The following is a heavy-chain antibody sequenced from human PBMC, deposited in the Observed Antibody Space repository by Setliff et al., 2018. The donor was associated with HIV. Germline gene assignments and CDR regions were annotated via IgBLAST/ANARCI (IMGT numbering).Heavy chain of an antibody. D-gene: IGHD6-19*01. J-gene: IGHJ6*03. CDR1: GGSFSSYY. V-gene: IGHV4-34*01. CDR3: ARVPGYSSGTSYLDV. Sequence: SETLSLTCAVYGGSFSSYYWSWIRQPPGKGLEWIGEINHSGSTNYNPSLKSRVTISVDTSKNKFSLKLRSVTAADRAVYYCARVPGYSSGTSYLDVWGKGTTVTVSS. CDR2: INHSGST.